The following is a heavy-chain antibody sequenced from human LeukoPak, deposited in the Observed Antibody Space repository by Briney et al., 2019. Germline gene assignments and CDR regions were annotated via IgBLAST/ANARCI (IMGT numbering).Heavy chain of an antibody. V-gene: IGHV1-8*01. CDR3: ARGLMAAADSYYYYMDV. Sequence: ASVKVSCKASGYTFTSYDINWARQATGQGLEWMGWMNPNSDNTGYAQKFQGRVTMTRNTSISTAYMELSGLRSEDTAVYYCARGLMAAADSYYYYMDVWGKGTTVTVSS. CDR2: MNPNSDNT. D-gene: IGHD6-13*01. CDR1: GYTFTSYD. J-gene: IGHJ6*03.